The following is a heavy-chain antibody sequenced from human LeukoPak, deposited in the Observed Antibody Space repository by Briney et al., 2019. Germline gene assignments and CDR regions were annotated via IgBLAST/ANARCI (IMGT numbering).Heavy chain of an antibody. CDR3: TRSDGYGLVGI. Sequence: SETLSLTCTVSGGSISDNNYYWNWIRQPPGKGLEWIGTIYYSGSLYYNPSLTSRVTMSVDTSKNQFSLKLTSVTAADTAVYYCTRSDGYGLVGIWGQGTMVTVSS. J-gene: IGHJ3*01. CDR2: IYYSGSL. CDR1: GGSISDNNYY. D-gene: IGHD3-10*01. V-gene: IGHV4-39*07.